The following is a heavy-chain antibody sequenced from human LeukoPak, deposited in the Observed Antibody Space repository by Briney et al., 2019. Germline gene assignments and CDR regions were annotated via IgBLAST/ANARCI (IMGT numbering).Heavy chain of an antibody. CDR3: ARGDYDILTGYYRNWFDP. V-gene: IGHV4-4*02. D-gene: IGHD3-9*01. CDR2: IYHSGST. Sequence: SGTLSLTCAVSGGSISSSNWWSWVRQPPGKGLEWIGEIYHSGSTNYNPSLKSRVTISVDKSKNQFSLKLSSVTAADTAVYYCARGDYDILTGYYRNWFDPWGQGTLVTVSS. CDR1: GGSISSSNW. J-gene: IGHJ5*02.